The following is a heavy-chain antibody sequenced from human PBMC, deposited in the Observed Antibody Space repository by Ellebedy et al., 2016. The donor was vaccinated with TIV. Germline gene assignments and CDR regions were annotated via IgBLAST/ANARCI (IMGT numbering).Heavy chain of an antibody. V-gene: IGHV1-2*04. Sequence: ASVKVSCKASGYTFTSYYMHWVRQAPGQGLEWMGWINPNSGGTNYAQKFQGWVTMTRDTSISTVYMELSRLRSDDTAVYYCARDKMDIAAAGTNWFDPWGQGTLVTVSS. D-gene: IGHD6-13*01. CDR2: INPNSGGT. J-gene: IGHJ5*02. CDR1: GYTFTSYY. CDR3: ARDKMDIAAAGTNWFDP.